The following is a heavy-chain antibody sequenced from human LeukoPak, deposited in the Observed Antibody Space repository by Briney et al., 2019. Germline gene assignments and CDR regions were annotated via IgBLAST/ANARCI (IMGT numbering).Heavy chain of an antibody. CDR1: GFTFSGFW. CDR2: TKQDGSEK. V-gene: IGHV3-7*03. Sequence: GGSLRLSCAVPGFTFSGFWMSWSRQAPGKGLEWVANTKQDGSEKYYVDSVKGRFTIYRDNAKNSLYLQMNSLSAEDTAVYYCAREGTGYSRAFDIWGQGTMVTVSS. CDR3: AREGTGYSRAFDI. J-gene: IGHJ3*02. D-gene: IGHD2-15*01.